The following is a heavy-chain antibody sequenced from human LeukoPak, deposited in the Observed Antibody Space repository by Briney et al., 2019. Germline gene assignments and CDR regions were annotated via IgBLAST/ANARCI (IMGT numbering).Heavy chain of an antibody. CDR2: IYYSGST. J-gene: IGHJ4*02. V-gene: IGHV4-39*07. Sequence: PSETLSLTCTVSGGSTSSSSYYWGWIRQPPGKGLEWIGSIYYSGSTYYNPSFKSRVTISVDTSKNQFSLKLSSVTAADTAVYYCAGTYYYTSGSYSNFDYWGQGTLVTVSS. D-gene: IGHD3-10*01. CDR3: AGTYYYTSGSYSNFDY. CDR1: GGSTSSSSYY.